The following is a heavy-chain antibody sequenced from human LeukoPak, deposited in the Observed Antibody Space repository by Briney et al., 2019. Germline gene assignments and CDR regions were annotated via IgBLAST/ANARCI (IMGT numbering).Heavy chain of an antibody. V-gene: IGHV3-33*08. CDR1: GFTFSSYA. J-gene: IGHJ4*02. Sequence: GGPLRLSCAASGFTFSSYAMSWVRQAPGKGLEWVAVIWYDGSNKYYADSVKGRFTISRDNSKNTLYLQMNSLRAEDTAVYYCARDYRGSGSYYNEAYDYWGQGTLVTVSS. CDR2: IWYDGSNK. D-gene: IGHD3-10*01. CDR3: ARDYRGSGSYYNEAYDY.